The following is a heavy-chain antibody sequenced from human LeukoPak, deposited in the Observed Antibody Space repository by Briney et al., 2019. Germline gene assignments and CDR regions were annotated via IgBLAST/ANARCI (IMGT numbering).Heavy chain of an antibody. CDR1: GFTFRSYA. CDR3: ARVGYSSGWYRN. V-gene: IGHV3-23*01. Sequence: GGSLRLSCATSGFTFRSYAMSWVRQAPGKGLEWVSAVSGSGADTYYADSVKGRFTISRDNSKNTLYLQMNSLRAEDTAVYYCARVGYSSGWYRNWGQGTLVTVSS. D-gene: IGHD6-19*01. J-gene: IGHJ4*02. CDR2: VSGSGADT.